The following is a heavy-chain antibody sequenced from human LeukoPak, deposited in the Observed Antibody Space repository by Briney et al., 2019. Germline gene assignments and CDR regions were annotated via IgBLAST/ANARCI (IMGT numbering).Heavy chain of an antibody. CDR1: GITLSNYG. V-gene: IGHV3-23*01. J-gene: IGHJ4*02. Sequence: GGSLRLSCAVSGITLSNYGMSWVRQAPGKGLEWVAGISDSGGSTNYADSVKGRFTISRDNSKNTLYLQMNSLRAEDTAVYYCAKRARYYYGSGSYYNYFDYWGQGTLVTVSS. CDR2: ISDSGGST. CDR3: AKRARYYYGSGSYYNYFDY. D-gene: IGHD3-10*01.